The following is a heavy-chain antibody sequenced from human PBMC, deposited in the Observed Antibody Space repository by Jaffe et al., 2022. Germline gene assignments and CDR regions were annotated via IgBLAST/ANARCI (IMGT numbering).Heavy chain of an antibody. Sequence: QLQLQESGPGLVKPSETLSLTCTVSGGSISSSSYYWGWIRQPPGKGLEWIGSIYYSGSTYYNPSLKSRVTISVDTSKNQFSLKLSSVTAADTAVYYCARLWFRGYYFDYWGQGTLVTVSS. D-gene: IGHD3-10*01. CDR1: GGSISSSSYY. J-gene: IGHJ4*02. CDR2: IYYSGST. V-gene: IGHV4-39*01. CDR3: ARLWFRGYYFDY.